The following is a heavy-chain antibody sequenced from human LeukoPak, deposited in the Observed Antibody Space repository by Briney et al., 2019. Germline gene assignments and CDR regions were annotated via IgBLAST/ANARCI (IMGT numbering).Heavy chain of an antibody. V-gene: IGHV5-51*01. D-gene: IGHD6-25*01. Sequence: GESLKISCQGSGYTFTKNWIGWVRQMPGGGLEWMGIIYPRDSDTRYSPSFQGQITVSAAGFISTAYLQWGSLKASDTAMYYCARVSSGAFDIWGQGTMVTVSS. CDR3: ARVSSGAFDI. CDR2: IYPRDSDT. J-gene: IGHJ3*02. CDR1: GYTFTKNW.